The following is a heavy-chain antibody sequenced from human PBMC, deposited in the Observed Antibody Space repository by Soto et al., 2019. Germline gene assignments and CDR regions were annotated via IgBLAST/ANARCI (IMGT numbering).Heavy chain of an antibody. CDR3: AKDVHDSSGYYYRRAAPLAY. J-gene: IGHJ4*02. CDR2: ISYYGSNK. V-gene: IGHV3-30*18. D-gene: IGHD3-22*01. Sequence: QVQLVESGGGVVQPGRSLRLSCAASGFTFSSYGMHWVRQAAGKGLEWVAVISYYGSNKYYADTVKGRFTISRDNSKNTLYLQMNILRAEDTAVYYCAKDVHDSSGYYYRRAAPLAYWGQGTLVTVSS. CDR1: GFTFSSYG.